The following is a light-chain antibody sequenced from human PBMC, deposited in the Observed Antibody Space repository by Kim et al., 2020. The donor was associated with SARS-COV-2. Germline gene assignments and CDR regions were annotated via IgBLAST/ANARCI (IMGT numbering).Light chain of an antibody. CDR3: QQYNTYPWA. CDR2: KSS. CDR1: QNVYTW. Sequence: DIQMTQSPSTLSASVGDRVTITCRASQNVYTWLAWYQQKPGKAPKLLIYKSSGLQSGVPSRFSGSGSRTDFTLTITSLQPDDFATYYCQQYNTYPWAFGQGTKVDIK. J-gene: IGKJ1*01. V-gene: IGKV1-5*03.